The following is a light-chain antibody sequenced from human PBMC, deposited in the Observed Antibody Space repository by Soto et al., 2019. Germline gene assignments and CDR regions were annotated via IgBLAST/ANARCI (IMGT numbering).Light chain of an antibody. CDR2: EVS. CDR3: QSYDNSLSALV. J-gene: IGLJ1*01. Sequence: SVLTQPPSASGSPGQSVTISCTGTSSDVGGYNYVSWYQQHPGKAPKLMIYEVSKRPSGVPDRFSGSKSGNTASLTVSGLQAEDEADYYCQSYDNSLSALVFGTGTKVTVL. V-gene: IGLV2-8*01. CDR1: SSDVGGYNY.